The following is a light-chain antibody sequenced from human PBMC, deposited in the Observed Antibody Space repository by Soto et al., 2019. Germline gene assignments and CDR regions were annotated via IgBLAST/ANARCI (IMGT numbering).Light chain of an antibody. Sequence: EIVLTQSPGTLSLSPGERTTLSCRASQSISSSYLAWYQQKPGQAPRLLVYGASSRSTGLPHRFSGSGSGTDFTLTISRLEPEDFALYYCQQYSSTFWTLGQGTKVEIK. CDR3: QQYSSTFWT. CDR2: GAS. V-gene: IGKV3-20*01. CDR1: QSISSSY. J-gene: IGKJ1*01.